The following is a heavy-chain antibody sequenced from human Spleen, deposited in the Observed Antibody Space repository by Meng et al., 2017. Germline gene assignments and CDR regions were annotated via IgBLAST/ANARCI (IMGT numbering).Heavy chain of an antibody. CDR3: VRLSTNGWYVPDY. CDR2: IGFSATTF. D-gene: IGHD6-19*01. CDR1: GFTFSSNE. V-gene: IGHV3-48*03. J-gene: IGHJ4*02. Sequence: GESLKISCVGSGFTFSSNEMSWVRQASGRGLEWISYIGFSATTFFYAGSVAGRFTISRDNAQNSVYLQMNSLRVDDTAVYYCVRLSTNGWYVPDYWGRGTLVTVSS.